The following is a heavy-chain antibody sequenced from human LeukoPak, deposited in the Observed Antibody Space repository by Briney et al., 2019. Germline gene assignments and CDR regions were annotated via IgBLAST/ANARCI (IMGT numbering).Heavy chain of an antibody. CDR2: IYSDGSST. V-gene: IGHV3-74*01. CDR3: ARGKAGAGTFSWFDP. D-gene: IGHD6-19*01. J-gene: IGHJ5*02. Sequence: GGSLRLSCAASVFTLSVYWTHCVRQAPGRGRVCVSLIYSDGSSTRYADSVKARFTISRDNANNTLYLQMNSLRAEDTAVYDCARGKAGAGTFSWFDPWGQGTLVTVSS. CDR1: VFTLSVYW.